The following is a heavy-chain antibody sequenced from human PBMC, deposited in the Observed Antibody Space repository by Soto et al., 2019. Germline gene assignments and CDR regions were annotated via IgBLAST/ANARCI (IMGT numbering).Heavy chain of an antibody. CDR2: IKQDGGEE. Sequence: GGSLRLSCAASGFTFSDYSMSWVRQSPGKGLEGVANIKQDGGEEDYVDSVKGRLTISRDNAKNSLYLQMNSLRADDTAVYYCAKGPEQLVHGVFDYWGQGTLVTVSS. J-gene: IGHJ4*02. CDR1: GFTFSDYS. D-gene: IGHD6-6*01. V-gene: IGHV3-7*03. CDR3: AKGPEQLVHGVFDY.